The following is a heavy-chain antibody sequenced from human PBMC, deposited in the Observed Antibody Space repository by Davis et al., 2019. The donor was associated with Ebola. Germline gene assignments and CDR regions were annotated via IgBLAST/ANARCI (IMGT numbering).Heavy chain of an antibody. CDR1: GYTFTSYG. J-gene: IGHJ5*02. CDR3: ARGITMVRGGDNWFDP. CDR2: ISAYNGNT. D-gene: IGHD3-10*01. V-gene: IGHV1-18*04. Sequence: ASVKVSCKASGYTFTSYGITWVRQAPGQGLEWMGWISAYNGNTNYAQKLQGRVTMTTDTSTSTAYMELRSLRSDDTAVYYCARGITMVRGGDNWFDPWGQGTLVTVPS.